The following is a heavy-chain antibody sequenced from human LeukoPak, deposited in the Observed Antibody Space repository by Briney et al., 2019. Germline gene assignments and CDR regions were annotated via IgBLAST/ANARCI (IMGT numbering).Heavy chain of an antibody. CDR2: IPYDGSNK. CDR3: AIEKVDTAMVQTGDY. CDR1: GVTFSSYA. Sequence: GGSLRLSCAASGVTFSSYAMHWVRQAPAKGLEWVAVIPYDGSNKYYADSVKGRFTISRDNSKNTLYLQMNSLRAEDTAVYYCAIEKVDTAMVQTGDYWGQGTLVTVSS. V-gene: IGHV3-30-3*01. J-gene: IGHJ4*02. D-gene: IGHD5-18*01.